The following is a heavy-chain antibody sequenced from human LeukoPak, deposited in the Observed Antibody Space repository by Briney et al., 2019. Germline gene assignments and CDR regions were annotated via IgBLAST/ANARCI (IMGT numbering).Heavy chain of an antibody. D-gene: IGHD3-10*01. V-gene: IGHV4-61*08. CDR2: IYDSGTT. CDR3: ARDDTSGSFGY. Sequence: SETLSLTCTVSGGSISSGDYYWSWIRQHPGKGLEWIGYIYDSGTTKYSPSLKSRVTISADTSKNQISLKLSSVTAADTAVYYCARDDTSGSFGYWGQGTLVTVSS. CDR1: GGSISSGDYY. J-gene: IGHJ4*02.